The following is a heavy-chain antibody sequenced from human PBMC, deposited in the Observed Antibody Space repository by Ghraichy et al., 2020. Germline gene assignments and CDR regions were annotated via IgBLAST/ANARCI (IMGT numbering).Heavy chain of an antibody. J-gene: IGHJ3*02. V-gene: IGHV1-18*04. CDR1: GYTFTTYG. Sequence: ASVKVSCKASGYTFTTYGISWVRQAPGQGLEWVGWISGKDGETNYAQKLRGRVTMTTDTSTTTAYMELRSLRSDDTAVYYCARDYYYYDSGGYEDTFDIWGQGTMVTVAS. CDR3: ARDYYYYDSGGYEDTFDI. CDR2: ISGKDGET. D-gene: IGHD3-22*01.